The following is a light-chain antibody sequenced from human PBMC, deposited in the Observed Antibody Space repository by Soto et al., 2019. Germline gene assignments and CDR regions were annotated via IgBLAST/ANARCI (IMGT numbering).Light chain of an antibody. Sequence: LTQAHSVSESPGKTVTISCTRSSGSIASNSVQWYQQRPGSAPTTVIYEDNQRPSGVPNRFSGSIDSSTNSASLTISGLKTEDEADYYCQSFNSSHVIVGGGTKLTVL. CDR1: SGSIASNS. CDR3: QSFNSSHVI. J-gene: IGLJ2*01. CDR2: EDN. V-gene: IGLV6-57*04.